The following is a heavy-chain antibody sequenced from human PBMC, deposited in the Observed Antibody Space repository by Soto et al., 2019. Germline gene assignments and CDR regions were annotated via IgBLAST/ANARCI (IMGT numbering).Heavy chain of an antibody. D-gene: IGHD5-18*01. CDR3: AREGRQTAMFSGFDY. CDR2: IWYDGSKK. J-gene: IGHJ4*02. Sequence: QVDLVESGGCVVQRGKSRRLSCATSGFTFSDDAMHWVRQAPGMGLEWVAVIWYDGSKKHYAESVKGRFTISRDNCENTLFLQMNSLTAEDTAVYWCAREGRQTAMFSGFDYGGQGALVTVSS. CDR1: GFTFSDDA. V-gene: IGHV3-33*01.